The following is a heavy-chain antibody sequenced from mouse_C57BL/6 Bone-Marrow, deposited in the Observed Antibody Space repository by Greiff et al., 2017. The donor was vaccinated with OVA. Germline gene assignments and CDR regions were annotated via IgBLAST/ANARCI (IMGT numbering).Heavy chain of an antibody. J-gene: IGHJ2*01. CDR1: GYTFTSYW. CDR2: IDPNSGGT. V-gene: IGHV1-72*01. Sequence: VQLQQSGAELVKPGASVKLSCKASGYTFTSYWMHWVKQRPGRGLEWIGRIDPNSGGTKYNEKFKSKATLTVDKPSSTAYMQLSSLTSEDSAVYYCARLRLLRSYYFDYWGQGTTLTVSS. CDR3: ARLRLLRSYYFDY. D-gene: IGHD1-1*01.